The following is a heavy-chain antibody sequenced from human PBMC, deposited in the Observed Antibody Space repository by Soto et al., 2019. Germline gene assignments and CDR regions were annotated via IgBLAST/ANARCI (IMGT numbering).Heavy chain of an antibody. V-gene: IGHV1-69*04. CDR1: GGTFSSYT. D-gene: IGHD2-15*01. Sequence: GASVKVSCKASGGTFSSYTISWVRQAPGQGLEWMGRIIPILGIANYAQKFQGRVTITADKSTSTAYMELSSLRSEDTAVYYCARDPRRCSGGSCYADYWGQGTLVTVSS. CDR2: IIPILGIA. J-gene: IGHJ4*02. CDR3: ARDPRRCSGGSCYADY.